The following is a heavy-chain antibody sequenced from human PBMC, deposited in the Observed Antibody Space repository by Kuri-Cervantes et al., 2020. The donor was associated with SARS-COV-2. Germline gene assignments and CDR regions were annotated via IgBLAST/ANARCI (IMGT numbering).Heavy chain of an antibody. Sequence: SETLSLTCTVSGYSISSGYYWGWIRQPPGKGLEWIGSIYYSGSTYYNPSLKSRVTISVDTSKNQFSLKLSSVTAADTAVYYCARRCFGFWSGYYIFDYWGQGTLVTVSS. CDR1: GYSISSGYY. D-gene: IGHD3-3*01. CDR2: IYYSGST. J-gene: IGHJ4*02. CDR3: ARRCFGFWSGYYIFDY. V-gene: IGHV4-38-2*02.